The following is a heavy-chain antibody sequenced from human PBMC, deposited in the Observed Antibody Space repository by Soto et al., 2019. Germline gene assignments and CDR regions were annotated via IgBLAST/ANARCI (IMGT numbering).Heavy chain of an antibody. CDR1: GFTFSSYA. CDR2: ISGSGGST. J-gene: IGHJ4*02. V-gene: IGHV3-23*01. CDR3: ANPPSGSSWAPDY. D-gene: IGHD6-13*01. Sequence: GGSLRLSCAASGFTFSSYAMSWVRQAPGKGLEWVSAISGSGGSTYYADSVKGRFTISRDNSKNTLYLQMNSLRAEDTAVYYCANPPSGSSWAPDYWGQGTLVTVSS.